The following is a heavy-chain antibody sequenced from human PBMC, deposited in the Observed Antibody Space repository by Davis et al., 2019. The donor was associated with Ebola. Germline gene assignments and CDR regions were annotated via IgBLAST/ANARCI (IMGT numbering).Heavy chain of an antibody. CDR1: GGSISSYY. J-gene: IGHJ4*02. CDR3: AREAYYYDSSGYSRGGFDY. D-gene: IGHD3-22*01. Sequence: SETLSLTCTVSGGSISSYYWGWIRQPPGKGLEWIGSIYYSGSTNYNPSLKSRVTISVDTSKNQFSLKLSSVTAADTAVYYCAREAYYYDSSGYSRGGFDYWGQGTLVTVSS. V-gene: IGHV4-59*01. CDR2: IYYSGST.